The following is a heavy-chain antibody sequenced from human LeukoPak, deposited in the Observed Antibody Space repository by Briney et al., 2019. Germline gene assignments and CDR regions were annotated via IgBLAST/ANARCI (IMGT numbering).Heavy chain of an antibody. CDR2: INPSGGGT. D-gene: IGHD6-13*01. CDR1: GGTFSSHY. V-gene: IGHV1-46*01. CDR3: ARDMGIAGNAFDI. J-gene: IGHJ3*02. Sequence: ASVNVSCKASGGTFSSHYMHWVRQATGQGLERMGIINPSGGGTTYAQKFQGRVTMTRDTSTSTFYMELSGLTSEDTAVYYCARDMGIAGNAFDIWGQGTMVTVSS.